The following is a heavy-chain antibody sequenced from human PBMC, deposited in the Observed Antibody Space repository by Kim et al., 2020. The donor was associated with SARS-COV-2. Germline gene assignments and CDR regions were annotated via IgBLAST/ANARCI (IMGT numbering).Heavy chain of an antibody. Sequence: GGSLRLSCAASGFTFSSYGMHWVRQAPGKGLEWVAVIWYDGSNKYYADSVKGRFTISRDNSKNTLYLQMNSLRAEDTAVYYCAREGNWNDGGGMAVWGQGTTVTVSS. CDR1: GFTFSSYG. D-gene: IGHD1-20*01. CDR3: AREGNWNDGGGMAV. CDR2: IWYDGSNK. V-gene: IGHV3-33*01. J-gene: IGHJ6*02.